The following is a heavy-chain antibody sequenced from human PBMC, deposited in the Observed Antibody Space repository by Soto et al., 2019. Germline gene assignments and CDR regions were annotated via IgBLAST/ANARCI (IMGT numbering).Heavy chain of an antibody. J-gene: IGHJ4*02. CDR1: GGSISSYY. CDR3: ARHFWSGYRPVQFDY. D-gene: IGHD3-3*02. Sequence: SETLSLTCTVSGGSISSYYWSLIRQPPGKGLEWIGYIYYSGSTNYNPSLKSRVTISVDTSKNQFSLKLSSVTAADTAVYYCARHFWSGYRPVQFDYWGQGTLVTVSS. CDR2: IYYSGST. V-gene: IGHV4-59*01.